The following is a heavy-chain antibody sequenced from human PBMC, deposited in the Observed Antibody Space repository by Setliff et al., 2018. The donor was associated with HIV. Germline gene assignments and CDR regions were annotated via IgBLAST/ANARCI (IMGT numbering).Heavy chain of an antibody. D-gene: IGHD3-22*01. J-gene: IGHJ3*02. Sequence: GGSLRLSCAASGFTFDRFWMHWVRQAPGKGLVWVSRVNRDGSSTTYADSVKDRFTISRDNAKNTLYLQMNSLRAEDTAVYFCARERDLVTTLYDAFEIWGQGTMVTVSS. CDR2: VNRDGSST. V-gene: IGHV3-74*01. CDR1: GFTFDRFW. CDR3: ARERDLVTTLYDAFEI.